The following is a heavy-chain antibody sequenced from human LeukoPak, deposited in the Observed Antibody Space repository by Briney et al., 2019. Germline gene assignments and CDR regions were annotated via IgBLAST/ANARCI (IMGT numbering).Heavy chain of an antibody. D-gene: IGHD2-15*01. CDR3: ARGRCSGGSCYKGHFQH. CDR1: GGSFSGYY. V-gene: IGHV4-34*01. J-gene: IGHJ1*01. CDR2: INHSGST. Sequence: SETLSLTCAVYGGSFSGYYWSWIRQPPGKGLEGMGEINHSGSTNYNPSLKSRVTISVDTSKNQFSLKLSSVTAADTAVYYCARGRCSGGSCYKGHFQHWGQGTLVTVSS.